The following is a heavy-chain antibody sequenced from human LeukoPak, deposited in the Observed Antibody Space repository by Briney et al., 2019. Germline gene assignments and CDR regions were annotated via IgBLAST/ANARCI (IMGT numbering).Heavy chain of an antibody. D-gene: IGHD3-10*01. CDR3: ARDRWGVNYYQYMDV. CDR1: GYTFTSYG. CDR2: ISAYNGNR. V-gene: IGHV1-18*01. Sequence: ASVKVSCKASGYTFTSYGISWVRLAPGHGLEWMGWISAYNGNRKYEKKLQGRVAMTTDTATSTAYMELSSLRADDTAVYYCARDRWGVNYYQYMDVWGKGTTVTVSS. J-gene: IGHJ6*03.